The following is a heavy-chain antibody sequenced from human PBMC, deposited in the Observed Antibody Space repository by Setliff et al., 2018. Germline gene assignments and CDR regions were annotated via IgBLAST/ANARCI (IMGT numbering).Heavy chain of an antibody. CDR3: ARVYIGVVPAAIPEFDY. CDR1: GYTFTSYG. J-gene: IGHJ4*02. D-gene: IGHD2-2*02. V-gene: IGHV1-18*01. Sequence: ASVKVSCKASGYTFTSYGISWVRQAPGQGLEWMGWISAYNGNTNYAQKLQGRVTMTTDTSTSTAYMELRSLRSDDTAVYYCARVYIGVVPAAIPEFDYWGQGNPVTVSS. CDR2: ISAYNGNT.